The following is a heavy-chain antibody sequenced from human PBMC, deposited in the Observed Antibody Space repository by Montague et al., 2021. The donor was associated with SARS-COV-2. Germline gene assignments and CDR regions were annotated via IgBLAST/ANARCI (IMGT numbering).Heavy chain of an antibody. V-gene: IGHV4-4*02. CDR3: ASRGAVVGKVYFQH. CDR1: GGSISSSNW. Sequence: SETLSLTCAVYGGSISSSNWWCWVRQPPGKGLEWIGEIYHSGSTNNNPSLKSRVTISVDKAKNQFSLKLSSVTAADTAVYYCASRGAVVGKVYFQHWGQGTLVTVSS. CDR2: IYHSGST. D-gene: IGHD6-19*01. J-gene: IGHJ1*01.